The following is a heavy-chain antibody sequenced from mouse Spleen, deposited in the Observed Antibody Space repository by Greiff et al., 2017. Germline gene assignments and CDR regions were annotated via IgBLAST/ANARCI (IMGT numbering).Heavy chain of an antibody. CDR1: GYTFTSYW. Sequence: QVQLQQPGAELVMPGASVKLSCKASGYTFTSYWMHWVKQRPGQGLEWIGEIDPSDSYTNYNQKFKGKATLTVDKSSSTAYMQLSSQTSEDSAGYYCARNYAMDYWGQGTSVTVSS. J-gene: IGHJ4*01. CDR2: IDPSDSYT. V-gene: IGHV1-69*01. CDR3: ARNYAMDY.